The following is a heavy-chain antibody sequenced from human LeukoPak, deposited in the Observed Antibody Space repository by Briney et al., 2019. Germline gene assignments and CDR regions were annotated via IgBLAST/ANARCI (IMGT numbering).Heavy chain of an antibody. CDR2: INPNSGGT. Sequence: ASVKVSCKASGYTFTGYYMHWVRQAPGQGLEWMGWINPNSGGTNYAQKFQGRVTMTRDTSIGTAYMELSSLRSEDTAVYYCARRITIFGVPPGPCHWFDPWGQGTLVTVSS. CDR3: ARRITIFGVPPGPCHWFDP. CDR1: GYTFTGYY. D-gene: IGHD3-3*01. V-gene: IGHV1-2*02. J-gene: IGHJ5*02.